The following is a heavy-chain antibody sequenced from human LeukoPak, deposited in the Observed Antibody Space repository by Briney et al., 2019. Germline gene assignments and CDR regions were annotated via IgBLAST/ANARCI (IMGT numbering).Heavy chain of an antibody. CDR3: ARLDSSSFRFDP. Sequence: SETLSLTCAVYGGSFSGYYWSWIRQPPGKGLEWIGEINHSGSTNYNPSLKSRVTISVDTSKNQFSLKLSSVTAADTAVYYCARLDSSSFRFDPWGQGTLVTVSS. D-gene: IGHD6-13*01. V-gene: IGHV4-34*01. CDR2: INHSGST. J-gene: IGHJ5*02. CDR1: GGSFSGYY.